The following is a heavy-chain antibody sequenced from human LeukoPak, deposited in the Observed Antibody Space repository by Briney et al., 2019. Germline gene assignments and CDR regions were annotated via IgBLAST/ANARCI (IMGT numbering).Heavy chain of an antibody. V-gene: IGHV6-1*01. CDR3: ARESGGPGYDILTGYYTPRYYYGMDV. Sequence: SQTLSLTCAISGDSVSSNSAAWNWIRQSPSRGLEWLGRTYYRSKWYNVYAVSAKSRITINPDTSKNQFSLQLNSVTPEDTAVYYCARESGGPGYDILTGYYTPRYYYGMDVWGQGTTVTVSS. CDR1: GDSVSSNSAA. CDR2: TYYRSKWYN. D-gene: IGHD3-9*01. J-gene: IGHJ6*02.